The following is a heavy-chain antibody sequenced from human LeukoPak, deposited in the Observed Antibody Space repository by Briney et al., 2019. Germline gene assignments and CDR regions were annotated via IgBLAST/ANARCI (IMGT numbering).Heavy chain of an antibody. Sequence: GGSLRLSCTASGFTFSSYSMNWVRQAPGKGLEWVSCISGSSSYIYYADSVKGRFTISRDNAKDSLYLQMNSLRAEDTAVYYCARRQQAVAGTFDYWGQGTLVTVSP. CDR1: GFTFSSYS. CDR2: ISGSSSYI. J-gene: IGHJ4*02. V-gene: IGHV3-21*01. D-gene: IGHD6-19*01. CDR3: ARRQQAVAGTFDY.